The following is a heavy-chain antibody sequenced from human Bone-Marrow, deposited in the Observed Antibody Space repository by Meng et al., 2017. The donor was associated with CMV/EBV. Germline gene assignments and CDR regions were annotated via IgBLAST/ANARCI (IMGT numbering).Heavy chain of an antibody. J-gene: IGHJ4*02. CDR2: IRYDGSNK. V-gene: IGHV3-30*02. CDR1: GFTFSSYG. CDR3: ALTSSVDTDFDY. Sequence: GESLKISCAASGFTFSSYGMHWVRQAPGKGLEWVAVIRYDGSNKYYADSVKGRFTISRDNSKNTLYLQMNSLRAEDTAVYYCALTSSVDTDFDYWGQGTLVTVSS. D-gene: IGHD5-18*01.